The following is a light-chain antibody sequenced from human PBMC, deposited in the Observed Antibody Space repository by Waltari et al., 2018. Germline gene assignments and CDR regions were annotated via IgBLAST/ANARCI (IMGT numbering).Light chain of an antibody. Sequence: DIQMTQSPSSVSASVGDRVTITCRASQGISTWLGWYQQKPGKAPKPLIYAASSLQSGVPSRFRGSGSGTEFTLTISSLQPEDFATYYCQQANSLPLFGGGTKVEIK. CDR2: AAS. CDR1: QGISTW. CDR3: QQANSLPL. J-gene: IGKJ4*01. V-gene: IGKV1-12*01.